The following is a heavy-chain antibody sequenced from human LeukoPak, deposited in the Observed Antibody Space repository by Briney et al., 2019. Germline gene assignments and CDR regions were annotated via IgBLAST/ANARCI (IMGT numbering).Heavy chain of an antibody. J-gene: IGHJ6*02. CDR3: ARDRNDYGGNSEYYYYGMDV. CDR2: ISSSSSYI. CDR1: GFTFSSYS. Sequence: KPGGSLRLSCAASGFTFSSYSMNWVRQAPGKGLEWVSSISSSSSYIYYADSVKGRFTISRDNAKNSLYLQMNGLRAEDTAVYYCARDRNDYGGNSEYYYYGMDVWGQGTTVTVSS. D-gene: IGHD4-23*01. V-gene: IGHV3-21*01.